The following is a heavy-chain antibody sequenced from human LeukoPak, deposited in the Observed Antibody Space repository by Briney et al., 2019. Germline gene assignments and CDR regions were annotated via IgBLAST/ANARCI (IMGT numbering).Heavy chain of an antibody. D-gene: IGHD3-9*01. V-gene: IGHV4-38-2*02. J-gene: IGHJ5*02. CDR3: ARVAADWIRRWFDP. Sequence: PSETLSLTCTVSGYSISSGYYWGWIRQPPGKGLEWIGSIYHSGSTYYNPSLKSRVTISVDTSKNQFSLKLSSVTAADTAVYYCARVAADWIRRWFDPWGQGTLVTVSS. CDR1: GYSISSGYY. CDR2: IYHSGST.